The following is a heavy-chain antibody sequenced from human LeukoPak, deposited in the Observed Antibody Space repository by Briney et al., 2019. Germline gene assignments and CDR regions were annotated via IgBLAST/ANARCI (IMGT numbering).Heavy chain of an antibody. J-gene: IGHJ5*02. CDR2: INHSGST. V-gene: IGHV4-34*01. CDR1: GGSFSGYY. CDR3: AREKYDRGVPRLYNWFDP. D-gene: IGHD3-10*01. Sequence: TSETLSLTCAVYGGSFSGYYWSWVRQPPGKGLEWIGEINHSGSTNYNPSLKSRVTISVDTSKNQFSLKLSSVTAADTAVYYCAREKYDRGVPRLYNWFDPWGQGTLVTVSS.